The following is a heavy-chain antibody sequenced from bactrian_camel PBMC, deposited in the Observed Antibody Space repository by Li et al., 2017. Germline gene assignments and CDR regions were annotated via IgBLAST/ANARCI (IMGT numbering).Heavy chain of an antibody. D-gene: IGHD6*01. V-gene: IGHV3S28*01. CDR3: ATTNGGSWYWGYNY. Sequence: QLVESGGGLVQPGGSLRLSCAASGFTFSSYYMSWVRQAPGKGLEWVSTINRGGGITYYGDSVKGRFTISSDNAKNTLYLQLNSLKTEDTAMYYCATTNGGSWYWGYNYWGQGTQVTVS. CDR2: INRGGGIT. CDR1: GFTFSSYY. J-gene: IGHJ4*01.